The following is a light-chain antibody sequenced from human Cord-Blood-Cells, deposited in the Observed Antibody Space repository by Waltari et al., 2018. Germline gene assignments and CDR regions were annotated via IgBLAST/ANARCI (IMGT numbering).Light chain of an antibody. J-gene: IGLJ3*02. Sequence: SYELTQPSSVSVSQGQTARITCSADVLATKYARWFQQKPGQAPVLVIDKDSERPAGIPERFSGSSSGTTVTLTISGAQVEDEADYYCYSAADNNLVFGGGTKLTVL. CDR1: VLATKY. CDR3: YSAADNNLV. V-gene: IGLV3-27*01. CDR2: KDS.